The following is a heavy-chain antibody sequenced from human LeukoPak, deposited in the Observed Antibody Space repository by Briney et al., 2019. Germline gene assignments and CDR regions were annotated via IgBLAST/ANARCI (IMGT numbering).Heavy chain of an antibody. D-gene: IGHD3-22*01. Sequence: SETLSLTCTVSNGSIITSSYYWGWIRQPPGKGLEWIGSIYYRGRTYYSPSLKTRVTISADTSNNQFSLNLSSVTASDTAVYYCARQKILDDNYDSSGYYVDQWGQGSLVTVSS. V-gene: IGHV4-39*01. CDR3: ARQKILDDNYDSSGYYVDQ. J-gene: IGHJ4*02. CDR2: IYYRGRT. CDR1: NGSIITSSYY.